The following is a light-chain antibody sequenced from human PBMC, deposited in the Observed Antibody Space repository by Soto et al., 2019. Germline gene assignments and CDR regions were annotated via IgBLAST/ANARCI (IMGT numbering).Light chain of an antibody. Sequence: QSALTQPRSVSGSPGQSVTISCTGTSSDVGGYNYVSWYQQHPGKAPKLMIYDVSKRPSGVPDRFSGSKSGNTASLTISGLQAEDDAEYYCCSYAGSNTFEVVFGGGTQLTVL. CDR3: CSYAGSNTFEVV. V-gene: IGLV2-11*01. CDR1: SSDVGGYNY. CDR2: DVS. J-gene: IGLJ2*01.